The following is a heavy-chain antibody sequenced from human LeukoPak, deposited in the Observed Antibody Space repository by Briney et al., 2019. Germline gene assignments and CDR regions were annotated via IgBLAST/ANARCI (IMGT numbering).Heavy chain of an antibody. D-gene: IGHD6-19*01. Sequence: PGGSLRLSCAASGFTFSSYGMHWVRQAPGKGLEWVALIWYDGSNKYYADSVKGRFTISRDNSNNTLYLQMNSLRAEDTAVYYCARGGQWFDYWGQGTLVTVSS. CDR2: IWYDGSNK. CDR1: GFTFSSYG. CDR3: ARGGQWFDY. J-gene: IGHJ4*02. V-gene: IGHV3-33*08.